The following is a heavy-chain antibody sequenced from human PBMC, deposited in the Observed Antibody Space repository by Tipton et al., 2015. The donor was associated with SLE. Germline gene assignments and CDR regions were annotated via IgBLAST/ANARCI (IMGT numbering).Heavy chain of an antibody. CDR1: GYTFTSFG. V-gene: IGHV1-18*01. J-gene: IGHJ4*02. Sequence: QSGPEVKKPGASVKVSCKTSGYTFTSFGISWVRQAPGQGLEWVGWVTAYNGNTDYAQKFQGRVTMTADASTSTAYMELRSLRSDDTAVYYCARDPLRMTAAGTHFDYWGQGTLVTVSS. CDR2: VTAYNGNT. CDR3: ARDPLRMTAAGTHFDY. D-gene: IGHD6-13*01.